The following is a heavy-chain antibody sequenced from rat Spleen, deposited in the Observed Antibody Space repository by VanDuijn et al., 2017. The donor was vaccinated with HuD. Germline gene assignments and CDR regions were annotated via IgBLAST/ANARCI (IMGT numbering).Heavy chain of an antibody. J-gene: IGHJ4*01. CDR2: ISPSGGST. D-gene: IGHD1-1*01. CDR1: GFTFSNYG. CDR3: ARHSYYSGGGYVMDA. V-gene: IGHV5-19*01. Sequence: EVKLVESGGGLVQPGRSLKLSCAASGFTFSNYGMHWIRQAPTKGLEWVASISPSGGSTHYRDSVKGRFTISRDNAKSSLYLQMDSLRSEDTSTYYCARHSYYSGGGYVMDAWGQGASVTVSS.